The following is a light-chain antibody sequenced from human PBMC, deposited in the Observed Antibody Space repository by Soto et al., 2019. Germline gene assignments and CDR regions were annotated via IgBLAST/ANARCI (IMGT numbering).Light chain of an antibody. CDR2: GAS. CDR3: QQYGSSPRYT. J-gene: IGKJ2*01. V-gene: IGKV3-20*01. Sequence: EIVLTQSPGALSLCPGERATLSCRARQSVSSSYLAWYQQKPGQSPRLLIYGASSRATGIPDRFSGSGSGTDFTLTISRLEPEDFAVYYCQQYGSSPRYTFGQGTKLEIK. CDR1: QSVSSSY.